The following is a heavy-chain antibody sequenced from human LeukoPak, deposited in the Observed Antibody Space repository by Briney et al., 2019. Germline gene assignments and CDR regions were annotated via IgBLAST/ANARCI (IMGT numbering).Heavy chain of an antibody. CDR2: IYYSGST. V-gene: IGHV4-59*01. D-gene: IGHD3-10*01. CDR3: AKDFRAKYGSGAYGWFDP. J-gene: IGHJ5*02. Sequence: SETLSLTCTVSGGSISSYYWSWIRQPPGKGLEWIGYIYYSGSTNYNPSLKSRVTISVDTSKNQFSLKLSSVTAADTALYYCAKDFRAKYGSGAYGWFDPWGQGTLVTVSS. CDR1: GGSISSYY.